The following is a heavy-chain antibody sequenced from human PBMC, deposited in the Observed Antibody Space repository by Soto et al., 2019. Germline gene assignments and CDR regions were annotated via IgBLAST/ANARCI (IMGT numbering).Heavy chain of an antibody. V-gene: IGHV3-11*01. J-gene: IGHJ2*01. CDR3: ARVDYGDYGYWYFDL. CDR2: ISSSGSTI. D-gene: IGHD4-17*01. Sequence: QVQLVESGGGLVKPGGSLRLSCAASGFTFSDYYMSWIRQAPGRGRGGVSYISSSGSTIYYADSVKGRFTISRDNAKNSLYLQMNSLRAEDTAVYYCARVDYGDYGYWYFDLWGRGTLVTVSS. CDR1: GFTFSDYY.